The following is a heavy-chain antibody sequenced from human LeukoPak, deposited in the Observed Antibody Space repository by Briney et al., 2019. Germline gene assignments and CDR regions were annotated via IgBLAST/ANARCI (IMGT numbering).Heavy chain of an antibody. Sequence: GESLKISCQGSGYSFTSYWIAWVRQMPGKGLEGMGIIFPGDSDARYSPSFQGQITISADKSITTAYLQLSSLKASDTAMYYGARRSAGWEFLDYWGQGTLVTVSS. CDR2: IFPGDSDA. CDR3: ARRSAGWEFLDY. J-gene: IGHJ4*02. V-gene: IGHV5-51*01. CDR1: GYSFTSYW. D-gene: IGHD3-10*01.